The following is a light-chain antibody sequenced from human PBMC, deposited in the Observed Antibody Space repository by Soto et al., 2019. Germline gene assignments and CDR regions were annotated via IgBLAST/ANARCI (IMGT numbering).Light chain of an antibody. Sequence: QSALTQPRSVSGSPGQSVTISCTGTSSDVGGHDYVSWYQQHPGKAPKLMIYDVDKRPSGVPDRFSGSKSGNTASLTISGLQPEDEADYYCCSYAITDTFGVVFGGGTKLTVL. J-gene: IGLJ2*01. V-gene: IGLV2-11*01. CDR3: CSYAITDTFGVV. CDR1: SSDVGGHDY. CDR2: DVD.